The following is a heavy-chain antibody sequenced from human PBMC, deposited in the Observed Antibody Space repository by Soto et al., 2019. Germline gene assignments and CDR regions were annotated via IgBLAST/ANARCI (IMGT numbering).Heavy chain of an antibody. CDR3: ARENVVVPAAINWFDP. CDR2: IYYSGST. D-gene: IGHD2-2*02. CDR1: GGSISSYY. Sequence: QVQLQESGPGLVKPSETLSLTCTVSGGSISSYYWSWIRQPPGKGLEWIGYIYYSGSTNYNPSLQSRVTISVDTSKNQFSLKLSSVTAADTAVYYCARENVVVPAAINWFDPWGQGTLVTVSS. V-gene: IGHV4-59*01. J-gene: IGHJ5*02.